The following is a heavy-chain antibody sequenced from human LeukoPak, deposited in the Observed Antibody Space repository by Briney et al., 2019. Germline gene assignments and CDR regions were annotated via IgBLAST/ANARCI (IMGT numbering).Heavy chain of an antibody. V-gene: IGHV3-21*01. CDR3: ARARRSWIQLWLPLDY. D-gene: IGHD5-18*01. CDR2: ISSSSSYI. J-gene: IGHJ4*02. CDR1: GFTFSSYS. Sequence: GGSLRLSCAASGFTFSSYSMNWVRQAPGKGLEWVSSISSSSSYIYYADSVKGRFTISRDNAKNSLYLQMNSLRAEDTAVYYCARARRSWIQLWLPLDYWGQGTLVTVSS.